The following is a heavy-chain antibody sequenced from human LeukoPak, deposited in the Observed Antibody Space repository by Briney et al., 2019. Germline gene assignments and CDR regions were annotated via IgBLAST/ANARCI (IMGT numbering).Heavy chain of an antibody. J-gene: IGHJ4*02. CDR2: IYYSGST. Sequence: SETLSLTCTVSGGSISSSSYYWGWIRQPPGKGLEWIGYIYYSGSTYYNPSLKSRVTISVDTSKNQFSLKLSSVTAADTAVYYCARAGGDSNECDYWGQGTLVTVSS. CDR1: GGSISSSSYY. CDR3: ARAGGDSNECDY. D-gene: IGHD4-11*01. V-gene: IGHV4-30-4*08.